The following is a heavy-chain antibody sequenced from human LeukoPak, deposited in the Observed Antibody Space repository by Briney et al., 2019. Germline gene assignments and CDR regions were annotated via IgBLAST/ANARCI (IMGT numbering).Heavy chain of an antibody. V-gene: IGHV3-74*01. CDR1: GFTFSSYW. CDR3: ARGSGNYDLWSGYYYGTLDY. D-gene: IGHD3-3*01. Sequence: GGSLRLSCAASGFTFSSYWMHWVRQAPGKGLVWVSRINSDGSSTSYADSVKGRFTISRDNAKNTLYLQMNSLRAEDTAVYYCARGSGNYDLWSGYYYGTLDYWGQGTLVTVSS. CDR2: INSDGSST. J-gene: IGHJ4*02.